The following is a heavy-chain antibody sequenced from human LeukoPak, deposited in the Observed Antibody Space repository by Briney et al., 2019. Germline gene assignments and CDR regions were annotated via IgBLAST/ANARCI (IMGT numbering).Heavy chain of an antibody. V-gene: IGHV3-23*01. J-gene: IGHJ4*02. D-gene: IGHD2-15*01. CDR1: GFTFSNYV. CDR3: VKDGRRSPPC. Sequence: GGSLRLSCAASGFTFSNYVMSWVRQAPGKGPEWVSGINGGGGSTFYAESVKGWFTISRDNSKNTLYLQMNSLRAEDTAVYYCVKDGRRSPPCWGQGTLVTVSS. CDR2: INGGGGST.